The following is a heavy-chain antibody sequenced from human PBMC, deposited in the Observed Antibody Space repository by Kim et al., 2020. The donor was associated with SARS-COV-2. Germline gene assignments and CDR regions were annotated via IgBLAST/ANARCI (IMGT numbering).Heavy chain of an antibody. CDR1: GFTFDDYA. CDR3: AKSWFGELLADY. Sequence: GGSLRLSCAASGFTFDDYAMHWVRQAPGKGLEWVSGISWNSGSIGYADSVKGRFTISRDNPKNSLYLQMNSLRAEDTALYYCAKSWFGELLADYLGQGT. J-gene: IGHJ4*02. D-gene: IGHD3-10*01. V-gene: IGHV3-9*01. CDR2: ISWNSGSI.